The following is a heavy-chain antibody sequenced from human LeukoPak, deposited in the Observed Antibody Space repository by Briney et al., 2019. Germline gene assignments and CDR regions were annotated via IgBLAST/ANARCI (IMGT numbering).Heavy chain of an antibody. CDR3: ARAKMPGIQTAGRVNYFDS. Sequence: GGSLRLSCAASEFTFSTYDMHWVRQATGKGLEWVSTIDTAGNTWYPDSVKGRFTISRENAKNSLNLQMNSLRVGDTAVYYCARAKMPGIQTAGRVNYFDSWAREPWSPSPQ. D-gene: IGHD6-13*01. J-gene: IGHJ4*02. CDR2: IDTAGNT. CDR1: EFTFSTYD. V-gene: IGHV3-13*01.